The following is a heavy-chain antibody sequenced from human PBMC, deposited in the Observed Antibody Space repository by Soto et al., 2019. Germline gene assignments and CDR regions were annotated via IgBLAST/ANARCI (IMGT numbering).Heavy chain of an antibody. CDR2: TYDRSKWYN. D-gene: IGHD2-8*01. Sequence: PSQTLSLTCAISGDSVSTNRATWDCIRQYPSRGLEWMGRTYDRSKWYNDYAESVQGRITIIPDTSNNQFSLQLNSVTPDGTAVYYCVRLIGNSWLDSWGQGTLVTVSS. J-gene: IGHJ5*01. CDR1: GDSVSTNRAT. V-gene: IGHV6-1*01. CDR3: VRLIGNSWLDS.